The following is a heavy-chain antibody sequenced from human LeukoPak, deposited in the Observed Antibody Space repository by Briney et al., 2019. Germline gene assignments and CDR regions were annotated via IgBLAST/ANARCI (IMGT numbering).Heavy chain of an antibody. V-gene: IGHV3-21*01. J-gene: IGHJ5*02. CDR2: ISTSSRYI. Sequence: GGSLRLSCAVSGFTFSSYSMNWVRQAPGKGLEWVSSISTSSRYIYYGDSLKGRFTISRDNAKNSLYLQMHSLRAEDTAVYYCARYSSGWFDPWGQGTLVTVSS. CDR3: ARYSSGWFDP. CDR1: GFTFSSYS. D-gene: IGHD6-19*01.